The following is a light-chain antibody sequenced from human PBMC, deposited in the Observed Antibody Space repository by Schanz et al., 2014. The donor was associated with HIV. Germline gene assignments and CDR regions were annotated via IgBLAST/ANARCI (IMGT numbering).Light chain of an antibody. CDR2: WAS. CDR1: QSVSSN. CDR3: QQYYTTPQA. J-gene: IGKJ1*01. V-gene: IGKV4-1*01. Sequence: IVMTQSPATLSVSPGERATLSCRASQSVSSNLAWYQQKPGQPPNLLIYWASTRESGVPDRFSGGGSGTDFTLTISSLQAEDVAVYYCQQYYTTPQAFGQGTKVQSK.